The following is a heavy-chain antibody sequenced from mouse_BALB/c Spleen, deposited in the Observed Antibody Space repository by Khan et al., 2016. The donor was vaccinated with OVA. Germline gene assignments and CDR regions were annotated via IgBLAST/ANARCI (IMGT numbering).Heavy chain of an antibody. CDR3: AKDRAYYAVDY. CDR1: GFSLTSYA. D-gene: IGHD3-1*01. J-gene: IGHJ4*01. CDR2: IWGDGNT. V-gene: IGHV2-3*01. Sequence: QVQLKESGPGLVAPSQSLSITCTVSGFSLTSYAVSWVRQPPGKGLEWLGVIWGDGNTYFHSALRSRLSISKDNSKSQVFLKLNSLQTDDTATYYCAKDRAYYAVDYWGQGTSVTVSS.